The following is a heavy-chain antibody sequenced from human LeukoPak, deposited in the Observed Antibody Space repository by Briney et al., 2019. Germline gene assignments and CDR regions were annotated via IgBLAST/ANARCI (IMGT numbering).Heavy chain of an antibody. CDR1: GGSISRSAYY. V-gene: IGHV4-39*01. J-gene: IGHJ6*02. D-gene: IGHD2-15*01. CDR2: IYYSGST. Sequence: SETLSLTCSVSGGSISRSAYYWGWIRQPPGKGLEWIGTIYYSGSTYYNPSLESRVTISVDTSKNQFSLKVSSVTAADTAVYYCARITEDCSGGTCYDYYGMDVWGQGTTVTVSS. CDR3: ARITEDCSGGTCYDYYGMDV.